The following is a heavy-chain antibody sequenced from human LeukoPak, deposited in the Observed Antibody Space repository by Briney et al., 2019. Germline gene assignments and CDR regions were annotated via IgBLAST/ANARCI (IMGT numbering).Heavy chain of an antibody. V-gene: IGHV3-30*18. CDR3: AKETQQMVAKSFDS. D-gene: IGHD6-13*01. CDR2: VAYDGRTQ. Sequence: PGGSLRLSCAASGITFSRYGMSWVRQAPGKGLEWVAVVAYDGRTQYYVDSVKGRFTISRDNSKNTLSLQMDSLRADDTAVYYCAKETQQMVAKSFDSWGLGTLVTVSS. CDR1: GITFSRYG. J-gene: IGHJ4*02.